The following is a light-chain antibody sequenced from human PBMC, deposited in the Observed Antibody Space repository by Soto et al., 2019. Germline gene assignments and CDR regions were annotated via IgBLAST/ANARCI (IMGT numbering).Light chain of an antibody. CDR2: DTS. CDR1: QTVYSY. CDR3: QQRYSWPPLT. J-gene: IGKJ4*01. V-gene: IGKV3-11*01. Sequence: EVVLTQSPATLSLSPGERATLSCRASQTVYSYLAWYQQKPGQAPRLLIYDTSNRATGIPARFSGSGSGTDFTLTISGLEPEDFAVYYCQQRYSWPPLTFGGGTKVEMK.